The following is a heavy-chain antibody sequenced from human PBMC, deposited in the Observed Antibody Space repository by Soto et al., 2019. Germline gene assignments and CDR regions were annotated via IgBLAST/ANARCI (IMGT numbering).Heavy chain of an antibody. J-gene: IGHJ4*02. D-gene: IGHD4-17*01. V-gene: IGHV4-31*03. CDR1: GGSIRRGGFY. CDR2: IYYSGST. CDR3: ARDYGERWYYFDY. Sequence: QVQLQESGPGLVKPSQTLSLTCTVSGGSIRRGGFYWSWIRQHPGKGLEWIGVIYYSGSTYYNPSLKTRVTISADTSKNQFSLKLSSVTAADTAVYYCARDYGERWYYFDYWGQGTLVTVPS.